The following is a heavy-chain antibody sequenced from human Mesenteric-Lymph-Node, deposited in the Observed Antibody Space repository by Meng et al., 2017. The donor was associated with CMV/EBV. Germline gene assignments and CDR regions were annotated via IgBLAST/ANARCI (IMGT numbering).Heavy chain of an antibody. D-gene: IGHD7-27*01. CDR2: AHHSGSA. CDR1: CASISHTKW. CDR3: AKTGDSGGDDY. Sequence: TCGVSCASISHTKWWSWVRRSPGKGLEWIGEAHHSGSANYNPSLKSRVTISVDTSKNQFSLNLDSVTVADTAVYYCAKTGDSGGDDYWGQGTLVTVSS. V-gene: IGHV4-4*02. J-gene: IGHJ4*02.